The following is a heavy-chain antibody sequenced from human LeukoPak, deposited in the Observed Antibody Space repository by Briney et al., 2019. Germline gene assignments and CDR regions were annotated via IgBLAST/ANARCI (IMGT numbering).Heavy chain of an antibody. CDR2: ISGSGGST. J-gene: IGHJ3*02. Sequence: PGGSLRLSCAASGFTFSSYAMSWVRQAPGKGLEWVSAISGSGGSTYYADSVKGRFTISRDNSKNTLYLQMNSLRAEDTAVYYCAKGSDYDSSGNDAFDIWGQGTMVTVSS. CDR1: GFTFSSYA. D-gene: IGHD3-22*01. V-gene: IGHV3-23*01. CDR3: AKGSDYDSSGNDAFDI.